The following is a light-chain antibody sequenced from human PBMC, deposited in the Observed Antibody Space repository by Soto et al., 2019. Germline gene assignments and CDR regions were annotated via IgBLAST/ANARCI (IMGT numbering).Light chain of an antibody. CDR1: QSVSSSY. V-gene: IGKV3-20*01. Sequence: EIVLTQSPGTLSLSPGERATLSCRASQSVSSSYLDWYQQKPGQAPRLIIYGASSRATGVPDRFSGSGSGTDFTLTISRLDPEDFAVYYCQQYGTLITFGQGTRLEIK. CDR2: GAS. J-gene: IGKJ5*01. CDR3: QQYGTLIT.